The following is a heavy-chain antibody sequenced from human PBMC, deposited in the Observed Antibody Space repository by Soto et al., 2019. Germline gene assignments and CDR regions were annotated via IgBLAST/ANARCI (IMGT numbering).Heavy chain of an antibody. CDR3: ARISGAWWTDFDY. D-gene: IGHD2-15*01. CDR2: IFSNDEK. V-gene: IGHV2-26*01. CDR1: GFSLSNARMG. Sequence: QVTLKESGPVLVKPTEPLTLTCTVSGFSLSNARMGVSWIRQPPGKPLEWLAHIFSNDEKSYSTSLKSRLTISKDTSKSQVVLTMTNMDPVDTATYYCARISGAWWTDFDYWGQGTLVTVSS. J-gene: IGHJ4*02.